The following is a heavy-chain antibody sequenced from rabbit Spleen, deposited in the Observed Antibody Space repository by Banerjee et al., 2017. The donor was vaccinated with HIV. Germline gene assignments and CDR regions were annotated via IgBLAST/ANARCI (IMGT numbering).Heavy chain of an antibody. V-gene: IGHV1S45*01. CDR3: ARDIARNIAANHL. Sequence: QEQLVESGGGLVQPGGSLKLSCKASRFDFSTYSMSWVRQAPGKGLEWIACIYTGGSGGSYHANWAKGRFTISKTSSTVTLQMTSLTAADTATYFCARDIARNIAANHLWGPGTLVTVS. J-gene: IGHJ4*01. D-gene: IGHD4-2*01. CDR1: RFDFSTYS. CDR2: IYTGGSGGS.